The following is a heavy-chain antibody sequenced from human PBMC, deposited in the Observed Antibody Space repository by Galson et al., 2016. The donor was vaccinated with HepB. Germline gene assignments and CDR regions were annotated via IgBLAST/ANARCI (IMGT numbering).Heavy chain of an antibody. CDR1: GFTFSNYW. CDR2: INTDGGTT. Sequence: SLRLSCAASGFTFSNYWMHWVRQAPGKGLMWVSRINTDGGTTNYADSVKGRITISRANAKNTLFLQMNSLRADDTAVYYCFADLRWSSPSCSPRWFDPWGQGTQVTVSS. J-gene: IGHJ5*02. D-gene: IGHD2-2*01. CDR3: FADLRWSSPSCSPRWFDP. V-gene: IGHV3-74*01.